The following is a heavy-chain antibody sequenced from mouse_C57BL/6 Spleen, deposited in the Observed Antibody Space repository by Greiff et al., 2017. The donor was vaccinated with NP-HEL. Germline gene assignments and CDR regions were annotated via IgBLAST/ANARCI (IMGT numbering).Heavy chain of an antibody. CDR1: GYTFTSYW. CDR3: ARDDGYYYAMDY. Sequence: QVQLQQPGAELVKPGASVKLSCKASGYTFTSYWMHWVKQRPGQGLEWIGMIHPNRGSTNYNEKFKSKATLTVDKSSSTAYMQLSSLTSEDSAVYYCARDDGYYYAMDYWGQGTSVTVSS. CDR2: IHPNRGST. J-gene: IGHJ4*01. D-gene: IGHD2-3*01. V-gene: IGHV1-64*01.